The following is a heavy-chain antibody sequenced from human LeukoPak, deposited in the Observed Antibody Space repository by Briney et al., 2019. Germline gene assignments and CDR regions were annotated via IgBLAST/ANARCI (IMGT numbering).Heavy chain of an antibody. D-gene: IGHD6-6*01. V-gene: IGHV3-21*01. CDR3: ARSSSFDY. Sequence: GGSLRLSCAASGFTFSSFSMNWVRQAPGKGLEGVSAISSSSSDIYYADSVKVGFTISKNNAKNSLYLQMNSLRAEDTAVYYCARSSSFDYWGQGTLVTVSS. CDR2: ISSSSSDI. CDR1: GFTFSSFS. J-gene: IGHJ4*02.